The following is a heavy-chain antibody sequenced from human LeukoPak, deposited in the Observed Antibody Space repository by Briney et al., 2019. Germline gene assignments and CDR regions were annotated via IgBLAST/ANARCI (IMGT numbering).Heavy chain of an antibody. J-gene: IGHJ6*03. CDR2: IYYSGST. CDR3: ARGSYYDMDV. CDR1: GGSISSYY. V-gene: IGHV4-59*08. Sequence: SETLSLTCTVSGGSISSYYWSWIRQPPGKGLEWIGYIYYSGSTNYNPSLKSRVTISVDTSKKQFSLNVSSVTAADTAVYYCARGSYYDMDVWGKGTTVTVPS. D-gene: IGHD2-15*01.